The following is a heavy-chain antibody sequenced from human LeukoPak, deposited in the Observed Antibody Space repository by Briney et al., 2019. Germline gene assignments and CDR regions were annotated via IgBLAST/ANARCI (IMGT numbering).Heavy chain of an antibody. D-gene: IGHD3-10*01. CDR2: ISYDGSNK. J-gene: IGHJ3*02. V-gene: IGHV3-30-3*01. CDR3: ARDRLWFGALFVPDAAFDI. CDR1: GFTFSSYA. Sequence: PGGSLRLSCSASGFTFSSYAMQWVRQAPGKGREWLAVISYDGSNKYYADSVKGRFTIPRDNSKNILYLQVSSLRAEDTAVYYCARDRLWFGALFVPDAAFDIWGQGTMVTVPS.